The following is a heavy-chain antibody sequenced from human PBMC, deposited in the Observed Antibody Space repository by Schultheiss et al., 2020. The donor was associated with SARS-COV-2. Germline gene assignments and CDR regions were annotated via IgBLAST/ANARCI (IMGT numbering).Heavy chain of an antibody. J-gene: IGHJ6*02. V-gene: IGHV3-33*08. CDR3: ARDLTYYDFWSGSYGMDV. D-gene: IGHD3-3*01. CDR1: GFTFSSYA. CDR2: IWYDGSNK. Sequence: GGSLRLSCAASGFTFSSYAMSWVRQAPGKGLEWVAVIWYDGSNKYYADSVKGRFTISRDNSKNTLYLQMNSLRAEDTAVYYCARDLTYYDFWSGSYGMDVWGQGTTVTVSS.